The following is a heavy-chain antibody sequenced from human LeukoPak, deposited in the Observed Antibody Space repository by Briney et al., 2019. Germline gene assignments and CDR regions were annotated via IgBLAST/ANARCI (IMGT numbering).Heavy chain of an antibody. J-gene: IGHJ4*02. Sequence: GGSLRLSCAASGFTFSSYAMSWVRQAPGKGLDWVSAISGSGGSTYYADSVKGRFTISRDNSKNTLYLQMNSLRAEDTAVYYCAKDREYDFWSGYLLGYWGQGTLVTVSS. CDR1: GFTFSSYA. V-gene: IGHV3-23*01. CDR3: AKDREYDFWSGYLLGY. CDR2: ISGSGGST. D-gene: IGHD3-3*01.